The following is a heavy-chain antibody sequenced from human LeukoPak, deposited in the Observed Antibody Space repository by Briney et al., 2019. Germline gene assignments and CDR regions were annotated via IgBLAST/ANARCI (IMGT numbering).Heavy chain of an antibody. D-gene: IGHD3-22*01. CDR2: IGSTGITI. V-gene: IGHV3-48*01. Sequence: PGGSLRLSRAASGFTFSAHTMNWVRLAPGRGLEWVSYIGSTGITIYYAQSVEGRFTISRDNGKNSLYLQMTSLRVEDTAVYYCARGPLYDITGSYGLWGQGTLVTVSS. CDR1: GFTFSAHT. CDR3: ARGPLYDITGSYGL. J-gene: IGHJ4*02.